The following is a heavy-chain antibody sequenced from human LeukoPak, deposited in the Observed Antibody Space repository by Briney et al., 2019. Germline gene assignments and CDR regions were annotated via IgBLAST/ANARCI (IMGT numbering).Heavy chain of an antibody. Sequence: SKTLSLTCTVSGGSIRSYYWSWIRQSPGKGLEWIGGIYYIGSTKYNPSLKSRVTISVDTSKNQFSLKLTSVTAADTAVYYCARVVAAATYYFDYWGQGALVTVSS. CDR1: GGSIRSYY. CDR2: IYYIGST. J-gene: IGHJ4*02. CDR3: ARVVAAATYYFDY. V-gene: IGHV4-59*01. D-gene: IGHD6-13*01.